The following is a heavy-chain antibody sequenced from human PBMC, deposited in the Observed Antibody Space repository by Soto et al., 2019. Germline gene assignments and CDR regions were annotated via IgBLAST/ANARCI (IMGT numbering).Heavy chain of an antibody. D-gene: IGHD1-1*01. CDR2: INHSGTT. Sequence: SETVSLTCGVYGGSFSGYQWNWIRQSPGQGLEWIGEINHSGTTKYNPSLESRINLSVDTSKKQFSLKMFSVTAADTAIYYCARGWRFDPWGQGTQV. J-gene: IGHJ5*02. V-gene: IGHV4-34*01. CDR3: ARGWRFDP. CDR1: GGSFSGYQ.